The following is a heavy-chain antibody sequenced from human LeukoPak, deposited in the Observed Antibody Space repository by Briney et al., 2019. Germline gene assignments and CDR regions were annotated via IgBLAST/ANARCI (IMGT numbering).Heavy chain of an antibody. CDR1: AGSISSYY. V-gene: IGHV4-59*01. CDR2: IYYSGST. D-gene: IGHD6-13*01. J-gene: IGHJ5*02. Sequence: PSETLSLTCTVSAGSISSYYWSWIRQSPGKGLEWIGYIYYSGSTNYNPSLKSRVTISVDTSKNQFSLRLSSVTAADTAVYYCARFRGIIAAAGNWFDPWGQGSLVTVSS. CDR3: ARFRGIIAAAGNWFDP.